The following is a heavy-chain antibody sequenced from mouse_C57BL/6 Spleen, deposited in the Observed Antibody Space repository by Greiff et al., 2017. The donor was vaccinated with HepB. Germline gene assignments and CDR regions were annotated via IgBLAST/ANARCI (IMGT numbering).Heavy chain of an antibody. J-gene: IGHJ3*01. D-gene: IGHD2-4*01. CDR2: IDPENGDT. Sequence: VQLQQSGAELVRPGASVKLSCTASGFNIKDDYMHWVKQRPEQGLEWIGWIDPENGDTEYASKFQGKATITADTSSNTAYLQLSSLTSEDTAVYYCTPPYDYDRAWFAYWGQGTLVTVSA. V-gene: IGHV14-4*01. CDR1: GFNIKDDY. CDR3: TPPYDYDRAWFAY.